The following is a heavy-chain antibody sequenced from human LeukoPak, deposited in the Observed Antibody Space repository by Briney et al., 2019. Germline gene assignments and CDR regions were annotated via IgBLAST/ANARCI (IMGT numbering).Heavy chain of an antibody. J-gene: IGHJ5*02. D-gene: IGHD3-3*01. Sequence: ASVKVSCKASGYTFTGYYMHWVRQAPGQGLEWMGWINPNSGGTNYAQKFQGRVTMTRDTSISTAYMELSRLRSDDTAVYYCARNPRITIFGVVIRGGEYNWFDPWGQGTLVTVSS. CDR1: GYTFTGYY. CDR3: ARNPRITIFGVVIRGGEYNWFDP. V-gene: IGHV1-2*02. CDR2: INPNSGGT.